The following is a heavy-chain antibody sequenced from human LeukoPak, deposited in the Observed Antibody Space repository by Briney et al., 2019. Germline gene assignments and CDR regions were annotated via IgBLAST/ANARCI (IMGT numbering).Heavy chain of an antibody. CDR1: GFTFSSYS. CDR3: ASDPMLGYCSSTSCSPNWFDP. V-gene: IGHV3-48*01. CDR2: ISSSSSTI. D-gene: IGHD2-2*01. J-gene: IGHJ5*02. Sequence: LPGGSLRLSCAASGFTFSSYSMNWVRQAPGKGLVWVSYISSSSSTIYYADSVKGRFTISRDNAKNSLYLQMNSLRAEDTAVYYCASDPMLGYCSSTSCSPNWFDPWGQGTLVTVSS.